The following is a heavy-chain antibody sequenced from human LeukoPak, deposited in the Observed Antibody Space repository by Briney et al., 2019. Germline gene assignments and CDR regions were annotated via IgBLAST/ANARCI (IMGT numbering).Heavy chain of an antibody. D-gene: IGHD2-15*01. V-gene: IGHV4-39*01. CDR3: ARGDCSGGSCYLFDY. Sequence: SETLSLTCTVSGGSISSSSYYWGWIRQPSGKGLEWIGSIYYSGSTYYNPSLKSRVTISVDTSKNQFSLKLSSVTAADTAVYYCARGDCSGGSCYLFDYWGQGALVTVSS. CDR2: IYYSGST. J-gene: IGHJ4*02. CDR1: GGSISSSSYY.